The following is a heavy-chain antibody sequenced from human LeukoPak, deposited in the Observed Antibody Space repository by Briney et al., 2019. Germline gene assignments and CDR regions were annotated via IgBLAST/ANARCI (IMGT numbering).Heavy chain of an antibody. CDR2: ISSSSSYI. CDR3: AREFSAGGAYFDY. D-gene: IGHD1-26*01. Sequence: GGSLRLSCAASGFTFSSYSMNWVRQAPGEGLEWVSSISSSSSYIYYADSVKGRFTISRDNAKNSLYLQMNSLRAEDTAVYYCAREFSAGGAYFDYWGQGTLVTVSS. V-gene: IGHV3-21*01. CDR1: GFTFSSYS. J-gene: IGHJ4*02.